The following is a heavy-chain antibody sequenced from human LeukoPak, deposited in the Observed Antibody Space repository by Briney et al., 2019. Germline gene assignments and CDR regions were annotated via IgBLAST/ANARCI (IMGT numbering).Heavy chain of an antibody. V-gene: IGHV1-18*01. J-gene: IGHJ4*02. D-gene: IGHD2-2*01. CDR2: ISAYNGNT. CDR3: ARDTDIVVVPAAPDY. Sequence: ASVKVSCKASGYTFTSYGISWVRQAPGQGLEWMGWISAYNGNTNYAQKLQGRVTMTTDTSTSTAYMELRSLRSDDTAVYYCARDTDIVVVPAAPDYCGQGTLVTVSS. CDR1: GYTFTSYG.